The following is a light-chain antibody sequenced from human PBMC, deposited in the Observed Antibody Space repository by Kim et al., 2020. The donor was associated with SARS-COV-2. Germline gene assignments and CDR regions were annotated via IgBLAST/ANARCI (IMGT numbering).Light chain of an antibody. Sequence: SASVGDRFTITCRAGQTISRRLACYQQKPGKAPKPLIYDASRLESGVPSRFSGSGSGTEFTLTISSLQPDDFATYYCQHYNSYSNTFGQGTKLEI. J-gene: IGKJ2*01. CDR1: QTISRR. V-gene: IGKV1-5*01. CDR2: DAS. CDR3: QHYNSYSNT.